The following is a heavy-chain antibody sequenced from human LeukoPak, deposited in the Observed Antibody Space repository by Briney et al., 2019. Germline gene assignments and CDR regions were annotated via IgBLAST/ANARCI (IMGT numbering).Heavy chain of an antibody. Sequence: GGSLRLSCVASGFTLSSYSMNWVRQAPGKGLEWVSSISGSGGYIFYADSIKGRFTVSRDNSKNALYLQMNSLRADDTAVYYCARFPEGSNTWSIDFSGQGTLVTVSS. CDR1: GFTLSSYS. V-gene: IGHV3-21*01. J-gene: IGHJ4*02. CDR2: ISGSGGYI. CDR3: ARFPEGSNTWSIDF. D-gene: IGHD6-13*01.